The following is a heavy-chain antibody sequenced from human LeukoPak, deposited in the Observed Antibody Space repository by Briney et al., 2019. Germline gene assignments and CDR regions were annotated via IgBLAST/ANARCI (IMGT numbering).Heavy chain of an antibody. V-gene: IGHV4-34*01. D-gene: IGHD5-12*01. J-gene: IGHJ5*02. CDR3: AIGRGWLRLSWFDP. Sequence: SETLSLTCAVYGGSFSGYYWSWIRQPPGKGLEWIGEINHSGSTNYNPSLKSRVTISVDTSKNQFSLKLSSVTAADTAVYYCAIGRGWLRLSWFDPWGQGTLVTVSS. CDR2: INHSGST. CDR1: GGSFSGYY.